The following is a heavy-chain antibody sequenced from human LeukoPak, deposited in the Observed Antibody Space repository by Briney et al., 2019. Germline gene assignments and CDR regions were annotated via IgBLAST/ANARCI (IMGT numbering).Heavy chain of an antibody. CDR1: GGSISTITYN. J-gene: IGHJ5*02. Sequence: PSETLSLTCTVSGGSISTITYNWDWIRQSPGKGLEWIGSVYFRGTTYYKPSLESRVTMSVDTSKNQFSLKLSSVTAADTAVYYCARDRTCSSTSCYSDWFDPWGQGTLVTVSS. D-gene: IGHD2-2*01. CDR3: ARDRTCSSTSCYSDWFDP. V-gene: IGHV4-39*07. CDR2: VYFRGTT.